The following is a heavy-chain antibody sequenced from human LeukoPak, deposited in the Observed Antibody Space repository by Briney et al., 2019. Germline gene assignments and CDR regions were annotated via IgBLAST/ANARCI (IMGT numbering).Heavy chain of an antibody. D-gene: IGHD6-13*01. CDR2: ISSSSSSI. V-gene: IGHV3-48*01. J-gene: IGHJ3*02. Sequence: PGGSLRLSCAASGFTFSSYSMNWVRQAPGKGLEWVSSISSSSSSIYYADSVKGRFTISRDNSKNTLHLQMDSLRAEDTAVYYCAKNRIPAAAIDALDIWGQGTMVTVSS. CDR1: GFTFSSYS. CDR3: AKNRIPAAAIDALDI.